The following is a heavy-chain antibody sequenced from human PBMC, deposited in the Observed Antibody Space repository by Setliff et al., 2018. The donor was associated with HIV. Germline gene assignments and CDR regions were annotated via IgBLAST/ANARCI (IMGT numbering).Heavy chain of an antibody. Sequence: SETLSLTCAVSGGSFSIYYWSWIRQPPGKGLEWIGEINHSGSTNYNPSLKSRVTISLDTSKNQFSLNPKSVTAADTAVYYCARRTYYDSAGYWDYWYFDLWGRGTLVTVSS. CDR3: ARRTYYDSAGYWDYWYFDL. CDR2: INHSGST. CDR1: GGSFSIYY. D-gene: IGHD3-22*01. V-gene: IGHV4-34*01. J-gene: IGHJ2*01.